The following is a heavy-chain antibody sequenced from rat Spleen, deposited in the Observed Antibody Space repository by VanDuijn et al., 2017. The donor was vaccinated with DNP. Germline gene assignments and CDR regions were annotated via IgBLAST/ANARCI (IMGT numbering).Heavy chain of an antibody. D-gene: IGHD1-12*02. CDR1: GFSLTSNS. V-gene: IGHV2-1*01. Sequence: QVQLKESGPGLVQPSQTLSLTCTVSGFSLTSNSVHWVRQPPGKGLEWVGAIWSGGSTDYNSTLKSRLSINRDTSDSQVFLKMTSLQTEDTAMYFCARSDYSDDSYYYGYFDYWGQGVMVTVSS. J-gene: IGHJ2*01. CDR3: ARSDYSDDSYYYGYFDY. CDR2: IWSGGST.